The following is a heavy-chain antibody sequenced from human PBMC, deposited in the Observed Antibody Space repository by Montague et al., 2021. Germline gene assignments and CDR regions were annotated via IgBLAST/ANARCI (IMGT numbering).Heavy chain of an antibody. Sequence: SETLSLTCAVSGGSISSNNWWTWVRQPPGKGLEWIGEIFHNGSTTYSPSLKSRVTISMGKSKNQFSLKLTSVTAVDTAVYYCAGVAAWGYYDTSGPNWFDPWGQGTLVTVSS. CDR1: GGSISSNNW. CDR2: IFHNGST. V-gene: IGHV4-4*02. CDR3: AGVAAWGYYDTSGPNWFDP. J-gene: IGHJ5*02. D-gene: IGHD3-22*01.